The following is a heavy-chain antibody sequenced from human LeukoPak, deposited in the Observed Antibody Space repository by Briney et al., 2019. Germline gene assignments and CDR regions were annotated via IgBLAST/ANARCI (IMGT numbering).Heavy chain of an antibody. CDR1: GFTFTNAW. V-gene: IGHV3-15*07. CDR2: IKSKADGETI. Sequence: GGSLRLSCAASGFTFTNAWMNWVRQAPGKGLEWVGRIKSKADGETIDYAAPVKGRFTFSRDDSKNMLYLQMNSLKSEDTAAYYCSTLTSRGLSDSWGQGTLVTVSS. J-gene: IGHJ4*02. D-gene: IGHD1-20*01. CDR3: STLTSRGLSDS.